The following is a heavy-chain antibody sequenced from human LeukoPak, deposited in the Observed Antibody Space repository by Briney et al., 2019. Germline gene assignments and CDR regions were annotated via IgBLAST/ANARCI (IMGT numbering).Heavy chain of an antibody. CDR1: GFTFSSYG. V-gene: IGHV3-30*18. CDR2: ISYDGSNK. CDR3: AKDAAAGTSYFDY. J-gene: IGHJ4*02. Sequence: GGSLRLSCAASGFTFSSYGMHWVRQAPGKGLEWVAVISYDGSNKYYADSVKGRFTISRDNSKNTLYLQMNSLRAEDTAVYYCAKDAAAGTSYFDYWGQGTLVTVSP. D-gene: IGHD6-13*01.